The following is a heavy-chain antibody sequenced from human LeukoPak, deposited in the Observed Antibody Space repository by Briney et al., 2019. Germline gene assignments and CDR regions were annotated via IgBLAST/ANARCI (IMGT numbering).Heavy chain of an antibody. J-gene: IGHJ4*02. V-gene: IGHV4-34*01. Sequence: SETLSLTCAVYGGSFSGYYWSWIRQPPGKGLEWIGEINHSGSTNYNPSLKSRVTISVDTSKNQFSLKLSSVTAADTAVYYCARLVGSNWYHEVLLARDSWGQGTLVTVSS. D-gene: IGHD6-13*01. CDR2: INHSGST. CDR3: ARLVGSNWYHEVLLARDS. CDR1: GGSFSGYY.